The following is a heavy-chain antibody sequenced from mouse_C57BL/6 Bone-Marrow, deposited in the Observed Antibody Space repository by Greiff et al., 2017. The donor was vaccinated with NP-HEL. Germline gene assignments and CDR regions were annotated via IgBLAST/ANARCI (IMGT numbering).Heavy chain of an antibody. J-gene: IGHJ4*01. V-gene: IGHV1-61*01. Sequence: QVQLKQPGAELVRPGSSVKLSCKASGYTFTSYWMDWVKQRPGQGLEWIGNIYPSDSETHYNQKFKDKATLTVDKSSSTAYMQLSSLTSEDSAVYYCARRHYYGDYWGQGTSVTVSS. CDR3: ARRHYYGDY. D-gene: IGHD1-2*01. CDR1: GYTFTSYW. CDR2: IYPSDSET.